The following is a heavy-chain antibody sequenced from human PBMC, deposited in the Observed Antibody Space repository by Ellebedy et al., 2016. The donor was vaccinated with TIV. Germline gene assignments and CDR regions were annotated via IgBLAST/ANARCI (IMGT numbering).Heavy chain of an antibody. J-gene: IGHJ4*02. CDR1: GFTFSNYY. Sequence: GGSLRLXCAASGFTFSNYYMHWVRQVPGKGLVWVSRINSDGSTTSYADSVKGRFTISRDNAKNTLYLQMISLRAEDTAVYYCAWYGSGSPFWGQGTLVTVSS. CDR2: INSDGSTT. V-gene: IGHV3-74*01. D-gene: IGHD3-10*01. CDR3: AWYGSGSPF.